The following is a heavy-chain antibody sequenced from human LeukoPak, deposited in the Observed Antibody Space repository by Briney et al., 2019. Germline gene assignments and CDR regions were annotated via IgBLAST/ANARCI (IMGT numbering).Heavy chain of an antibody. D-gene: IGHD6-19*01. CDR2: IIPIFGIA. J-gene: IGHJ4*02. CDR1: GGTFSSYA. CDR3: AREGDSSGYATLDY. V-gene: IGHV1-69*04. Sequence: ASVTVSCKASGGTFSSYAISWVRQAPGEGLEWMGRIIPIFGIANYAQTFQGRVTITADKSTSTAYMELSSLRSEDTAVYYCAREGDSSGYATLDYWGQGTLVTVSS.